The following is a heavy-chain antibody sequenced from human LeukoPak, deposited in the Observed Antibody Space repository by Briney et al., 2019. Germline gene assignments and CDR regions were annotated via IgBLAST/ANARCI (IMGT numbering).Heavy chain of an antibody. CDR3: ATDIPGYSSSWYTYFQH. CDR1: GGTFSSYA. Sequence: SVKVSCKASGGTFSSYAISWVRQAPGQGLEWMGGIIPIFGTANYAQKFQGRVTITTHESTSTAYMELSSLRSEDTAVYYCATDIPGYSSSWYTYFQHWGQGTLVTVSS. D-gene: IGHD6-13*01. CDR2: IIPIFGTA. V-gene: IGHV1-69*05. J-gene: IGHJ1*01.